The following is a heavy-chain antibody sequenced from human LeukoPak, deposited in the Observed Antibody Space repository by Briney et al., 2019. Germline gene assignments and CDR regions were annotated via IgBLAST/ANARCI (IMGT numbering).Heavy chain of an antibody. D-gene: IGHD2-2*01. Sequence: PSETLSLTCAVYGVSFSGYYWSWIRQPPGKGLEWIGEINHSGSTNYNPSLKSRVTISVDTSKNQFSLKLSSVTAADTAVYYCAGPSSTSHIPGEFDYWGQGTLVTVSS. J-gene: IGHJ4*02. CDR2: INHSGST. CDR3: AGPSSTSHIPGEFDY. CDR1: GVSFSGYY. V-gene: IGHV4-34*01.